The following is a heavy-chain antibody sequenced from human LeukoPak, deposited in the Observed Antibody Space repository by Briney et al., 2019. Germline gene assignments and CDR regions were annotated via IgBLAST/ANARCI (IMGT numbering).Heavy chain of an antibody. J-gene: IGHJ4*02. Sequence: GGSLRLSCAASGFTFSSYAMSWVRQAPGKGLEWVSAISGSGGSTYYADSVKGRFTISRDNSKNTLYLQMNSLRAEDTAVYYCAKIYSSGWFSEQDYWGQGTLVTVSS. CDR2: ISGSGGST. CDR3: AKIYSSGWFSEQDY. V-gene: IGHV3-23*01. CDR1: GFTFSSYA. D-gene: IGHD6-19*01.